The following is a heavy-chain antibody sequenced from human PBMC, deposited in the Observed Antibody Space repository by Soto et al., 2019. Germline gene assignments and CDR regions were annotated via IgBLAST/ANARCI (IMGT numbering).Heavy chain of an antibody. D-gene: IGHD6-13*01. J-gene: IGHJ6*02. V-gene: IGHV6-1*01. CDR2: TYYRSKWYN. CDR1: GDSVSSNSAA. CDR3: ARDMLDGSSSWYYDYYYYGMDV. Sequence: PSQTLSLTCAISGDSVSSNSAAWNWIRQSPSRGLEWLGRTYYRSKWYNDYAVSVKSRITINPDTSKNQFSLQLNSVTTEDTAVYYCARDMLDGSSSWYYDYYYYGMDVWGQGTTVTVSS.